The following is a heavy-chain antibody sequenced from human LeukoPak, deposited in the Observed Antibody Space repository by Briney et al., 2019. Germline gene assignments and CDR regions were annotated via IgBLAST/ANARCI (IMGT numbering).Heavy chain of an antibody. Sequence: SETLSLTCTVSDGSITNYDWSWVRQPPGKGLEFIGHVHYSGTTDYNPSLRSRVTISIDTSKKHFFLKLKSVTAADTAVYYCATGYGDFRVEGRYFYSWGQGTLVTVSS. V-gene: IGHV4-59*01. CDR1: DGSITNYD. CDR2: VHYSGTT. CDR3: ATGYGDFRVEGRYFYS. D-gene: IGHD4-17*01. J-gene: IGHJ4*02.